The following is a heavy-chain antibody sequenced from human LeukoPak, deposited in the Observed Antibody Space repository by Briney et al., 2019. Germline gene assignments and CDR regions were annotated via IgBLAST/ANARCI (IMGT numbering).Heavy chain of an antibody. D-gene: IGHD2-15*01. CDR2: IYYSGST. V-gene: IGHV4-59*01. CDR1: DGSISSYY. J-gene: IGHJ4*02. Sequence: SETLSLTCTVSDGSISSYYWSWIRQPPGKGLEWIGYIYYSGSTNYNPSLKSRVTISVDTSKNQFSLKLSSVTAADTAVYYCARAYCSGGSCYNFDYWGQGTLVTVSS. CDR3: ARAYCSGGSCYNFDY.